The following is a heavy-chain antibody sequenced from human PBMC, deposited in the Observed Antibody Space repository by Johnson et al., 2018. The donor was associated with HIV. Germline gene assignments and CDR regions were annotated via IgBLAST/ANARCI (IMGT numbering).Heavy chain of an antibody. CDR1: GFTFSSYA. J-gene: IGHJ3*02. D-gene: IGHD2-15*01. CDR2: ISYDGSNK. Sequence: QVQLVESGGGVVQPGGSLRLSCAASGFTFSSYAMHWVRQAPGKGLEWVAVISYDGSNKYYADSVKGRFTISRDNSNNTLYLQMNSLRAEDTAIYYCAKGLWGGMYPHDAYDIWGQGTMVTVSS. V-gene: IGHV3-30-3*02. CDR3: AKGLWGGMYPHDAYDI.